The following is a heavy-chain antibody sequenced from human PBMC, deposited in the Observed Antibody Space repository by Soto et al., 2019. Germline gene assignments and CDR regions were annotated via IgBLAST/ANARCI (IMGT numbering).Heavy chain of an antibody. CDR1: GFTFSSYG. Sequence: PGGSLRLSCAASGFTFSSYGMHWVRQAPGKGLEWVAVIWYDGSNKYYADSVKGRFTISRDNSKNTLYLQMNSLRAEGTAVYYCASSKGFGEYYFDYWGQGTLVTVSS. D-gene: IGHD3-10*01. V-gene: IGHV3-33*01. J-gene: IGHJ4*02. CDR2: IWYDGSNK. CDR3: ASSKGFGEYYFDY.